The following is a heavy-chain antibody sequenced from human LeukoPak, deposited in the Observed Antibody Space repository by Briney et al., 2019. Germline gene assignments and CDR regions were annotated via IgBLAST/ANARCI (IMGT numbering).Heavy chain of an antibody. Sequence: PSETLSLTCTVSGDSISTGSHYWGWIRQPPGKGLEWIGSIHFSGSTYYNPSLKSRVTISVNTSKNQFSLNLSSVTAADTAVYYCARETGTVSWGQGTLVTVSS. D-gene: IGHD3-9*01. CDR1: GDSISTGSHY. V-gene: IGHV4-39*01. J-gene: IGHJ5*02. CDR2: IHFSGST. CDR3: ARETGTVS.